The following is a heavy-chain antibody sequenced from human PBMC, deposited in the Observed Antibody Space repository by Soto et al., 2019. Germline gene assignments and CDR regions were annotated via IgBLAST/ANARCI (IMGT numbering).Heavy chain of an antibody. V-gene: IGHV1-8*02. Sequence: SVKGSRKASGYTFTSYDINWGRQAAVQGPEWMGSVTPRNGDTAFAQKYQGRVTVTSNTSMSTVYMELSNLRSDDTAVYYCARGGSYWARRHYFDSWGQGTLVTVSS. J-gene: IGHJ4*02. CDR2: VTPRNGDT. D-gene: IGHD2-8*02. CDR3: ARGGSYWARRHYFDS. CDR1: GYTFTSYD.